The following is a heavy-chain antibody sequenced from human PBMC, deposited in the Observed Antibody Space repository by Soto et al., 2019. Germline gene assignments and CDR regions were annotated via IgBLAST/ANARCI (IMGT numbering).Heavy chain of an antibody. D-gene: IGHD1-26*01. V-gene: IGHV3-30*18. J-gene: IGHJ6*02. Sequence: GVSLRLSCEAAEFTFSNYGMHWVRQAPGKGLEWVAVVSYDGSNKYYGDSVKGRFTISRDNSKNTLYLQMNRLRAEDTAVYYCAKAEWELAYYFYYYGMDVWGQGTTVTVSS. CDR1: EFTFSNYG. CDR2: VSYDGSNK. CDR3: AKAEWELAYYFYYYGMDV.